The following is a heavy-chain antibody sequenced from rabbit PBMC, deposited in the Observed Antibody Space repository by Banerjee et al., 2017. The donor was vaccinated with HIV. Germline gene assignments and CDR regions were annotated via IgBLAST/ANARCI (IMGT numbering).Heavy chain of an antibody. Sequence: QEQLVESGGDLVKPGASLTLTCTASGFSFSSVYDMCWVRQAPGKGLEWIACIFTSSAGTSYASWAKGRFTISKTSSTTVTLQMTSLTAADTATYFCARGTGDAGWGYALWGQGTLVTVS. J-gene: IGHJ3*01. CDR1: GFSFSSVYD. CDR3: ARGTGDAGWGYAL. CDR2: IFTSSAGT. V-gene: IGHV1S45*01. D-gene: IGHD4-2*01.